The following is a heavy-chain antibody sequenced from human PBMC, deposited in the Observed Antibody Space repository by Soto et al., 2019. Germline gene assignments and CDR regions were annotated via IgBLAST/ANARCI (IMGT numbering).Heavy chain of an antibody. CDR1: GFTFSSYG. CDR3: ARDCSGGSCYRYDINWFDP. J-gene: IGHJ5*02. Sequence: GGSLRLSCAASGFTFSSYGMHWVRQAPGKGLEWVAVIWYDGSNKYYADSVKGRFTISRDNSKNTLYLQMNSLRAEDTAVYYCARDCSGGSCYRYDINWFDPWGQGTLVTVSS. CDR2: IWYDGSNK. V-gene: IGHV3-33*01. D-gene: IGHD2-15*01.